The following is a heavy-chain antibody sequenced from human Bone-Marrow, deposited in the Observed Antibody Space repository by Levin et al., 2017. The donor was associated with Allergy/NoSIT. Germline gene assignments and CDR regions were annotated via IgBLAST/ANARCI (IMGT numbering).Heavy chain of an antibody. CDR2: ISNTGINT. Sequence: GESLKISCAASGFTFSTYAMSWVRQAPGKGLEWVSSISNTGINTHYADSVKGRFIISRDNSKNTLYLQTNSLRAEDTAIYFCAKDGLIRMAGDFYQYHGVDVWGQGTTVTVSS. CDR1: GFTFSTYA. J-gene: IGHJ6*02. V-gene: IGHV3-23*01. D-gene: IGHD6-19*01. CDR3: AKDGLIRMAGDFYQYHGVDV.